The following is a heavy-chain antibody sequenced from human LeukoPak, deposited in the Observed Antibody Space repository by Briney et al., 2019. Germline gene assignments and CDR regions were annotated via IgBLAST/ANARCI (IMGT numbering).Heavy chain of an antibody. Sequence: GESLNISCAASGFAFSNAWMSWVRQAPGKGLEWVGRIKSKTDGGTTDYAAPVKGRFTISRDDSKNTLYLQMNSLKTEDTAVYYCTTDESCYYGSGSYGPFDYWGQGTLVAVSS. CDR3: TTDESCYYGSGSYGPFDY. J-gene: IGHJ4*02. CDR2: IKSKTDGGTT. D-gene: IGHD3-10*01. V-gene: IGHV3-15*01. CDR1: GFAFSNAW.